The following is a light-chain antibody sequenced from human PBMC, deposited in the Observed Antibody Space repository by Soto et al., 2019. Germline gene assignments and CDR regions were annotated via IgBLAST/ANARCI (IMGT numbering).Light chain of an antibody. CDR1: QSVSSSY. V-gene: IGKV3-20*01. Sequence: EIVLTQSPGTLSLSPGERATLSCRASQSVSSSYLAWYQQKPGRAPRLLIYAVSSRATGIPDRFRGSGSGTDFSLTITRLEPEDFAVYYCQQYRGSFGQGTKLEMK. CDR3: QQYRGS. CDR2: AVS. J-gene: IGKJ2*04.